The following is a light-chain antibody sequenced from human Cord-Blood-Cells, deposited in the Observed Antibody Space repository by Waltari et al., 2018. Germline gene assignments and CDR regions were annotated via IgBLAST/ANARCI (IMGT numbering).Light chain of an antibody. J-gene: IGKJ1*01. CDR1: QRVSSY. Sequence: EIVLTQSPATLSLSPGERATLSCRASQRVSSYLAWYQQKPGQAPRLLIYDASNRATGNPARCSGSASGTDITLTISGLEPEDFAVYHCEQRSNWNRTWTFGQGTKVEIK. V-gene: IGKV3-11*01. CDR2: DAS. CDR3: EQRSNWNRTWT.